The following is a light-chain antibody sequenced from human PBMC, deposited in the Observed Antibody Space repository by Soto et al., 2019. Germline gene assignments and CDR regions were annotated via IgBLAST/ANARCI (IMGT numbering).Light chain of an antibody. CDR1: SSDVGGYNY. CDR3: TSYAGSNNYVV. J-gene: IGLJ2*01. CDR2: EVS. V-gene: IGLV2-8*01. Sequence: QSVLTQPPSASGSPGQSVTISCTGTSSDVGGYNYVSLYQQHPAKAPKLMIYEVSKRPSGVPDRFSGSKSGNKASLTVSGIQAEDEADYFCTSYAGSNNYVVFGGGTKLTVL.